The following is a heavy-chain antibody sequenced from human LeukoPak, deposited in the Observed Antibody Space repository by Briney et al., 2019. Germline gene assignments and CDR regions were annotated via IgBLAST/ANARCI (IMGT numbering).Heavy chain of an antibody. V-gene: IGHV3-23*01. J-gene: IGHJ6*02. Sequence: GGSLRLSCAASGFTFSSYAMSWVRQAPGRGLEWVSAISGSGGSTYYADSVKGRFTISRDNSKNTLYLQMNSLRAEDTAVNYCAKCALNSGYYYYGMDVWGQGTTVTVSS. CDR1: GFTFSSYA. CDR3: AKCALNSGYYYYGMDV. CDR2: ISGSGGST. D-gene: IGHD6-19*01.